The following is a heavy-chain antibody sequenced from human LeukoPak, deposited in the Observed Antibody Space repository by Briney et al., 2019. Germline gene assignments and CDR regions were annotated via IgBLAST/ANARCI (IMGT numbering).Heavy chain of an antibody. CDR2: INHSGST. Sequence: TTSETLSLTCAVYGGSFSGYYWSWIRQPPGKGLEWIGEINHSGSTNYNPSLKSRVTISVDTSKNQFSLKLSSVTAADTAVYYCARGYCSGGSCSYFDFWGQGTLVTVSS. CDR3: ARGYCSGGSCSYFDF. J-gene: IGHJ4*02. D-gene: IGHD2-15*01. CDR1: GGSFSGYY. V-gene: IGHV4-34*01.